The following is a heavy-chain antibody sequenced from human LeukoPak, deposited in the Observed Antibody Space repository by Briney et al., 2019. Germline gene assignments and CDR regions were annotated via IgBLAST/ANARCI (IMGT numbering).Heavy chain of an antibody. D-gene: IGHD3-22*01. CDR1: GFTFSSYA. J-gene: IGHJ4*02. V-gene: IGHV3-23*01. Sequence: PGGSLRLSCGASGFTFSSYAMSWVRQAPGKGLEWVSAISGSGGSTYYADSVKGRFTISRDNSKNTLYLQMNSLRAEDTAVYYCAAYYYDSSGYYEAFDYWGQGTLVTVSS. CDR3: AAYYYDSSGYYEAFDY. CDR2: ISGSGGST.